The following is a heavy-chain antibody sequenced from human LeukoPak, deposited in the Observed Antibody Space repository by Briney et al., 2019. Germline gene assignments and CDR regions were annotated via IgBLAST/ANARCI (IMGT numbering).Heavy chain of an antibody. CDR2: IYHSGST. J-gene: IGHJ4*02. Sequence: SETLSLTCTVSGGSISSYYWGWIRQPPGKGLEWIGSIYHSGSTYYNPSLKSRVTISVDTSKNQFSLKLSSVTAADTAVYYCARERTGSYYRFFDYWGQGTLVTVSS. V-gene: IGHV4-38-2*02. CDR1: GGSISSYY. CDR3: ARERTGSYYRFFDY. D-gene: IGHD1-26*01.